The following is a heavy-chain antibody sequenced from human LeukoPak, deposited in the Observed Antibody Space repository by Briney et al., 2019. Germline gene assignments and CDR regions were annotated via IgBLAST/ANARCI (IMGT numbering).Heavy chain of an antibody. CDR3: ARVDNQNYGDYFDY. D-gene: IGHD4-17*01. CDR2: ISYDGSNK. J-gene: IGHJ4*02. V-gene: IGHV3-30-3*01. CDR1: GFTFSSYA. Sequence: GGSLRLSCAASGFTFSSYAMHWVRQAPGKGLEWVAVISYDGSNKYYADSVKGRFTISRDNAKNTLYLQMNSLRAEDTAVYYCARVDNQNYGDYFDYWGQGTLVTVSS.